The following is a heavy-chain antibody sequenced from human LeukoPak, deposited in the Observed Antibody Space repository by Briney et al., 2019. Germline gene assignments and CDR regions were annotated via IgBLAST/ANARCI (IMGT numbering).Heavy chain of an antibody. V-gene: IGHV3-23*01. CDR2: ITGSGEST. D-gene: IGHD1-26*01. J-gene: IGHJ4*02. CDR3: AKGSREARPYYFGY. Sequence: GGSLRLSCAASGFTFNSYAMSWVRQTPGKGLEWVSAITGSGESTYYADSVKGRFTISRDNSKNTLYLQMNSLRGEDTAEDTAVYYCAKGSREARPYYFGYWGQGTLVTVSS. CDR1: GFTFNSYA.